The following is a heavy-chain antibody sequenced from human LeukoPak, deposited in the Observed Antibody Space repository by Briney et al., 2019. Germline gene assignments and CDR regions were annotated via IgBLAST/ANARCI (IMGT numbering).Heavy chain of an antibody. J-gene: IGHJ5*01. V-gene: IGHV1-46*01. Sequence: GASVKVSCKASGYTFTSYYMHWVRQAPGQGLEWMGVINPTGSSTNYAEKFQGRVTMTRDTSTSTAYMELSSLRSEDTAVYYCAVDPYYYDSGWFDFWGQRTLVIVSS. CDR1: GYTFTSYY. CDR2: INPTGSST. D-gene: IGHD3-22*01. CDR3: AVDPYYYDSGWFDF.